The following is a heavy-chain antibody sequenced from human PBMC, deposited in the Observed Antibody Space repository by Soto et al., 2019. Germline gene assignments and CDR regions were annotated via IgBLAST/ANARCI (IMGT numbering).Heavy chain of an antibody. Sequence: QVQLVESGGGVVQPGRSLRLSCAASGFTFSSYGMHWVRQAPGKGLEWVAVIWYDGSNKYYADSVKGRFTISRDNSKNTLYLQMNSLGAEDTAVYYCARLGGKGTSYWYFDLWGRGTLVTVSS. CDR3: ARLGGKGTSYWYFDL. J-gene: IGHJ2*01. D-gene: IGHD2-15*01. V-gene: IGHV3-33*01. CDR1: GFTFSSYG. CDR2: IWYDGSNK.